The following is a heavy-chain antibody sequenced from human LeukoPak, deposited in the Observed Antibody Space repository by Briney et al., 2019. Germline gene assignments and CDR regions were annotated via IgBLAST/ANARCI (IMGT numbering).Heavy chain of an antibody. CDR3: ARHHTAGDFDY. CDR1: GFTFSSYS. J-gene: IGHJ4*02. D-gene: IGHD5-18*01. V-gene: IGHV3-21*01. CDR2: ISSSSSYI. Sequence: GGSLRLSCAASGFTFSSYSMNWVRQAPGKGLEWVSSISSSSSYIYYADSVKGRFTISRDNAKNSLYLQMNSLRAEDTAVYYCARHHTAGDFDYWGQGTLVTVSS.